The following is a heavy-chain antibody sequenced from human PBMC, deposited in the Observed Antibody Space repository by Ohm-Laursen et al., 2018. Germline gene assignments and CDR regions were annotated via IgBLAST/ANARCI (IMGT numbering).Heavy chain of an antibody. J-gene: IGHJ4*02. D-gene: IGHD2-8*01. CDR3: ARDGDRNEKFDY. Sequence: SDTLSLTCAISGDSVSSTSAAWNWIRQSPSRGLEWLGRTYYRSQWYSNYAVSVKSRMTVNADTSKNQFSLQLDSMTPEDTAVYYCARDGDRNEKFDYWGQGILVTVSS. CDR2: TYYRSQWYS. CDR1: GDSVSSTSAA. V-gene: IGHV6-1*01.